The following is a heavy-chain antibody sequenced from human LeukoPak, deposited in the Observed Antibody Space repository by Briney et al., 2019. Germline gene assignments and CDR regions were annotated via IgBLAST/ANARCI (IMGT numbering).Heavy chain of an antibody. CDR2: IYYSGST. Sequence: SETLSLTCTVSGGSISSYYWSWIRQHPGKGLEWIGYIYYSGSTYYNPSLKSRVTISVDTSKNQFSLKLSSVTAADTAVYYCARGLLFSWFDPWGQGTLVTVSS. V-gene: IGHV4-59*06. CDR1: GGSISSYY. CDR3: ARGLLFSWFDP. J-gene: IGHJ5*02. D-gene: IGHD2-21*02.